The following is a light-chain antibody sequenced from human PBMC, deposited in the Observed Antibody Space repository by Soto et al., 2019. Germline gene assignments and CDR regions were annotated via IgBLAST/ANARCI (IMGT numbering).Light chain of an antibody. J-gene: IGKJ1*01. CDR1: QSVSSS. CDR3: QQYNNWWT. CDR2: GAS. V-gene: IGKV3-15*01. Sequence: EVVMTQSPATLSMSPGERATLSCRASQSVSSSLAWYQQKPGQAPRLLIYGASTRATGIPDRFSGSGSEPEFQLTISSLQAEDFAIYYGQQYNNWWTFGQGTKVEIK.